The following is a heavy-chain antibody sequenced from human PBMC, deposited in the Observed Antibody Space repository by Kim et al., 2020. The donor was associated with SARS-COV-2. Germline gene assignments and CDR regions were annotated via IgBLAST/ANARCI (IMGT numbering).Heavy chain of an antibody. V-gene: IGHV3-53*01. Sequence: KGRFTISRDNSKNTLYLQMNSLRAEDTAVYYCARDGDFYDRSGYGDAFDIWGPGTMVTVSS. J-gene: IGHJ3*02. CDR3: ARDGDFYDRSGYGDAFDI. D-gene: IGHD3-22*01.